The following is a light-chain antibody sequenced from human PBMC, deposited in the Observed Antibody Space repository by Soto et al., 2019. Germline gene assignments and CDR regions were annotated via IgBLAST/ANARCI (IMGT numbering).Light chain of an antibody. CDR2: EAS. V-gene: IGKV1-5*03. Sequence: DIQMNQSPSTLSASVGDRVTITCRASQSISTWLAWYQQKPGTAPKLLIYEASTLESGVPSRFSGSRSGTEFTLTVSSLQPDDFATYYCQQYKDSFPYTFGQGTKLEIK. J-gene: IGKJ2*01. CDR3: QQYKDSFPYT. CDR1: QSISTW.